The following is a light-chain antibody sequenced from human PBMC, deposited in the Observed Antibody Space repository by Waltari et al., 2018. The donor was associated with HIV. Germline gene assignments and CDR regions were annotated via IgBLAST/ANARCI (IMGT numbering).Light chain of an antibody. CDR2: GAS. CDR1: QSITSDY. V-gene: IGKV3-20*01. CDR3: QQYATSQSIT. J-gene: IGKJ5*01. Sequence: IVLTQSPGTLSSSPGAIAALSCRASQSITSDYLAWYQQKPGQAPRVLIYGASSRATGIPDRFSGSGSGTDFTLTISRLEPEDSAVYYCQQYATSQSITFGQGTRLEIK.